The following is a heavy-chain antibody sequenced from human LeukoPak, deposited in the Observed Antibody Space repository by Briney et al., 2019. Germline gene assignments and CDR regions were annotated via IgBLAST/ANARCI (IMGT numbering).Heavy chain of an antibody. D-gene: IGHD3-9*01. J-gene: IGHJ4*02. CDR1: GFTFNTFN. CDR3: ARGHYDVLAASYMWTPDY. V-gene: IGHV3-21*01. Sequence: GGSLRLSCAASGFTFNTFNMNWVRQAPGKGLEWVSSITSGGDYIYYADSVKGRFTTSRDNAKNSLSLQLNSLRVEDTAVYYCARGHYDVLAASYMWTPDYWGQGTLVTVSS. CDR2: ITSGGDYI.